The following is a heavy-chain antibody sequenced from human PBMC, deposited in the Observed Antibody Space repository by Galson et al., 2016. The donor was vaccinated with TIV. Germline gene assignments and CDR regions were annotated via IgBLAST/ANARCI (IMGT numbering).Heavy chain of an antibody. CDR3: ARATCSGGTCYSRIGAFDI. Sequence: SVKVSCKASGGTFSFYAITWVRQAPGQGLEWMGGINPIFRTPNYAQKFQGRVTMTADDATRTAYLDLSSLGSEDTAVYYCARATCSGGTCYSRIGAFDIWGQGTMVTVSS. V-gene: IGHV1-69*13. D-gene: IGHD2-15*01. CDR1: GGTFSFYA. J-gene: IGHJ3*02. CDR2: INPIFRTP.